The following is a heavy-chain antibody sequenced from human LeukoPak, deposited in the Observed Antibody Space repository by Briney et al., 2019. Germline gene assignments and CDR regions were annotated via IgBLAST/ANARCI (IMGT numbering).Heavy chain of an antibody. J-gene: IGHJ6*02. CDR1: GFTFSSYS. D-gene: IGHD3-3*01. Sequence: GGSLRLSCAASGFTFSSYSMNWVRQAPGKGLEWVSSISSSSSYIYYADSVKGRFTISRDNAKNSLYLQMNSLRAEDTAVYYCARGPYDFWSGYGMDVWGQGTTVTVS. V-gene: IGHV3-21*01. CDR2: ISSSSSYI. CDR3: ARGPYDFWSGYGMDV.